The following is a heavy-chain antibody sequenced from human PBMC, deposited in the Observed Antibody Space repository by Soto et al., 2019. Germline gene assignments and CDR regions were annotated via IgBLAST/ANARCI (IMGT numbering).Heavy chain of an antibody. CDR2: ICHSGTT. V-gene: IGHV4-39*01. CDR1: GGSVSNSGYY. J-gene: IGHJ6*03. D-gene: IGHD3-22*01. CDR3: AGGGSIVVATRRLMDV. Sequence: SETLSLTCTVSGGSVSNSGYYWGWIRQPPGKGLEWIASICHSGTTYYNPSLKSRVAISVDTHKNQFSLQLSSVTVADTAVYYCAGGGSIVVATRRLMDVWGKGTTVTVSS.